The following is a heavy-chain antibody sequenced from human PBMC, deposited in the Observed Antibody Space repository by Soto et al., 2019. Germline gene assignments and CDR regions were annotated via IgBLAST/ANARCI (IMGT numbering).Heavy chain of an antibody. CDR3: AKDLPPPFGGVIVIMGAFDI. CDR1: GFTFSSYG. J-gene: IGHJ3*02. CDR2: ISYDGSNK. V-gene: IGHV3-30*18. Sequence: QVQLVESGGGVVQPGRSLRLSCAASGFTFSSYGMHWVRQAPGKGLEWVAVISYDGSNKYYADSVKGRFTISRDNSKNTLYLQMNSLRAEDTAVYYCAKDLPPPFGGVIVIMGAFDIRGQGTMVTVSS. D-gene: IGHD3-16*02.